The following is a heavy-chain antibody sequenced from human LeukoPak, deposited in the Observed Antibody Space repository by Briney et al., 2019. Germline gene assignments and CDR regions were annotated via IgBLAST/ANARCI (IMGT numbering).Heavy chain of an antibody. J-gene: IGHJ6*02. CDR2: IYYSGST. CDR3: ARDPWAGMDV. CDR1: GGSLSGYY. D-gene: IGHD1-26*01. V-gene: IGHV4-59*01. Sequence: SETLSLTCTVSGGSLSGYYWSWLRQPPGKGLEWIGYIYYSGSTNYNPSLKSRVTISVDTSKNQFSLKLSPVTAADTAVYYCARDPWAGMDVWGQGTTVTVSS.